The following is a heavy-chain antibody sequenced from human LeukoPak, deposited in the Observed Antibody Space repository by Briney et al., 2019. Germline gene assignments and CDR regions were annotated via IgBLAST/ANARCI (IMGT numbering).Heavy chain of an antibody. CDR3: ARALGPHYYDILTGPVDY. V-gene: IGHV1-2*02. CDR1: GYTFTGYY. Sequence: ASVKVSCKASGYTFTGYYMHWVRQAPGQGLEWMGWINPNSGGTNYAQKFQGRVTMTRDTSISTAYMELSRLRSDDTAVYYCARALGPHYYDILTGPVDYWGQGTLVTVSS. CDR2: INPNSGGT. D-gene: IGHD3-9*01. J-gene: IGHJ4*02.